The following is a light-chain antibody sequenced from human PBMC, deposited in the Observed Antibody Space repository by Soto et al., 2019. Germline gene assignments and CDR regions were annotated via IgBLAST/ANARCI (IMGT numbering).Light chain of an antibody. CDR3: GTWDTNLSAGV. V-gene: IGLV1-51*01. CDR1: XXXIGNID. Sequence: QSVLTXPPSVSAAPGQKVTXXXSXXXXXIGNIDVSWYQQLPGAAPKLLIFDNNKRHSGIPDRFSGSKSGTSATLDITGLQTGDEAEYFCGTWDTNLSAGVFGGGTKVTVL. J-gene: IGLJ3*02. CDR2: DNN.